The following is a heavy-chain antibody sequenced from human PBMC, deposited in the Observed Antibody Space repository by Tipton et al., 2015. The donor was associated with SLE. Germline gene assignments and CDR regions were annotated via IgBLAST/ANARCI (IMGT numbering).Heavy chain of an antibody. CDR3: ARLTALSTLGS. J-gene: IGHJ4*02. CDR1: GGSISSSSYY. Sequence: TLSLTCTVSGGSISSSSYYWGWIRQPPGKGLEWVGTSYYSGKTFYNPSLQSRVTISLDTSKNQFSLRLSSVTAADTAVYYCARLTALSTLGSRGQVTRGTVSS. D-gene: IGHD5/OR15-5a*01. CDR2: SYYSGKT. V-gene: IGHV4-39*07.